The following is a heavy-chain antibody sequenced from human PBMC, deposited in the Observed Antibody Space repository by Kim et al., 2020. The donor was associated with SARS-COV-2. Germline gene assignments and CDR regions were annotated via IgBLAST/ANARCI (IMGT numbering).Heavy chain of an antibody. Sequence: SETLSLTCTVSGGSISSGGYYWSWIRQHPGKGLEWIGYIYYSGSTYYNPSLKSRVTISVDTSKNQFSLKLSSVTAADTAVYYCARGYYDILTGYDDAFDIWGQGTMVTVSS. J-gene: IGHJ3*02. D-gene: IGHD3-9*01. CDR3: ARGYYDILTGYDDAFDI. V-gene: IGHV4-31*03. CDR1: GGSISSGGYY. CDR2: IYYSGST.